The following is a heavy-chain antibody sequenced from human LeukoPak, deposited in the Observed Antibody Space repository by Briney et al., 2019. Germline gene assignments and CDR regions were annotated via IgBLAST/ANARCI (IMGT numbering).Heavy chain of an antibody. CDR1: GYTFTSYG. D-gene: IGHD5-18*01. Sequence: ASVKVSCKASGYTFTSYGIIWVRQAPGQGLEWMGWISAYNGNTNYAQKLQGRVTMTTDTSTSTAYMELRSLRSDDTAVYYCARDLDPLRGYSYGYEMNYFDYWGQGTLVTVSS. J-gene: IGHJ4*02. V-gene: IGHV1-18*01. CDR2: ISAYNGNT. CDR3: ARDLDPLRGYSYGYEMNYFDY.